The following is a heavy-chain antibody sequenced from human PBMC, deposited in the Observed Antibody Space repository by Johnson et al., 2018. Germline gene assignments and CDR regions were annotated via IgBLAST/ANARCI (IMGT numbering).Heavy chain of an antibody. Sequence: QVQLQESGPGLVKPSETLSLTCTVSGGSISSYYWSWIRQPPGKGLEWIGYIYYSGRTNYNPSLKSRVTISVDTSKNQFSLKLSPVTAADTAVYFCSRVSETATTYYYHYGMDVWGQGTTVTVSS. D-gene: IGHD5-24*01. CDR2: IYYSGRT. V-gene: IGHV4-59*01. CDR3: SRVSETATTYYYHYGMDV. CDR1: GGSISSYY. J-gene: IGHJ6*02.